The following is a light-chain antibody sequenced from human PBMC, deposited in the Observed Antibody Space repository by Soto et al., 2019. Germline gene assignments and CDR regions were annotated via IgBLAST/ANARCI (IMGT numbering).Light chain of an antibody. CDR2: GVS. CDR3: QHYGSSPPMYT. CDR1: QSVTNNY. J-gene: IGKJ2*01. V-gene: IGKV3-20*01. Sequence: EVVLTQSPGTLSLAPGERATLSCRASQSVTNNYIAWYQQKPGQATRLLIYGVSSRATGIPDRFSGSRSGTDITLTIGRLEPEDFAVYYCQHYGSSPPMYTFGQGTKVEIK.